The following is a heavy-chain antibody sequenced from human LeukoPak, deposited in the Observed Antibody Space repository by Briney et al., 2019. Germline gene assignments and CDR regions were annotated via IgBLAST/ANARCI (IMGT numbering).Heavy chain of an antibody. CDR1: GGSFSGYY. Sequence: SETLSLTCAVYGGSFSGYYWRWIRQPPGKGLEWIGEINHSGSTNYNPSLNSRVTISVDTSKNQFSLRLSSVTAADTAVYYCARELKRYSSGPEGYWGQGTLVTVSS. D-gene: IGHD2-15*01. J-gene: IGHJ4*02. V-gene: IGHV4-34*01. CDR2: INHSGST. CDR3: ARELKRYSSGPEGY.